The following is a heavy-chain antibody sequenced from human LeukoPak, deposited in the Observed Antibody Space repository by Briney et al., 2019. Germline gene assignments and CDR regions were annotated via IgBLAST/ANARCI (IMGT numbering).Heavy chain of an antibody. CDR2: IYFSGTT. D-gene: IGHD2-15*01. Sequence: SETLSLTCTVSGGSISSNSYYWGWIRQPPGKGLEGIGSIYFSGTTYYNPSLQSRVTISVDTAKNQFSLKVTSVTAADTAAYYCARDAHCTGVSCYSPYNWFDPWGQGTLVTVSS. V-gene: IGHV4-39*07. J-gene: IGHJ5*02. CDR1: GGSISSNSYY. CDR3: ARDAHCTGVSCYSPYNWFDP.